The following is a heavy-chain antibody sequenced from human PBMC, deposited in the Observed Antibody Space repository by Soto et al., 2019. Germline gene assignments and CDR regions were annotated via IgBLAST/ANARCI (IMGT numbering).Heavy chain of an antibody. Sequence: QVQLQQWGAGLLKPSETLSLSCAVYGESFSGYYWSWIRQPPGKGLEWIGEINHSGSTNYNPSLKSRVTIPVDTSKNQFSLKLSSVTAEDTAVYYCARLRRIAASPGPGRYYGMDVWGQGTTVTVSS. V-gene: IGHV4-34*01. D-gene: IGHD6-6*01. CDR3: ARLRRIAASPGPGRYYGMDV. J-gene: IGHJ6*02. CDR1: GESFSGYY. CDR2: INHSGST.